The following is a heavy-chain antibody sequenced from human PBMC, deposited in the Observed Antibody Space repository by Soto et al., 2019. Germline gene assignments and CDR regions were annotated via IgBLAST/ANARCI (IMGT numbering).Heavy chain of an antibody. V-gene: IGHV1-18*01. Sequence: ASVKVSCKASGYTFTSYGISWVRQAPGRGLEWMGWISAYSGNTNYAQKLQGRVTMTTDTSTSTAYMELRSLRSDDTAVYYCARGAYTIFGVVIPFDPWGQGTLVTVSS. CDR1: GYTFTSYG. J-gene: IGHJ5*02. D-gene: IGHD3-3*01. CDR2: ISAYSGNT. CDR3: ARGAYTIFGVVIPFDP.